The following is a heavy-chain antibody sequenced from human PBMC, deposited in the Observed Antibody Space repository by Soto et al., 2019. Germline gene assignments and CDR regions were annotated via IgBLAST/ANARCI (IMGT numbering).Heavy chain of an antibody. D-gene: IGHD5-12*01. Sequence: GGSLRLSCSASGFTVSSYGVHWVRQAPGKGLEWVAVMWYDGRNIFYADSVKGRFTISRDNSRNIVYFQMNNLRVEDTGLYYCPTDYPHISTSVSDALDFWGQGTMVTVSS. J-gene: IGHJ3*01. CDR2: MWYDGRNI. V-gene: IGHV3-33*01. CDR1: GFTVSSYG. CDR3: PTDYPHISTSVSDALDF.